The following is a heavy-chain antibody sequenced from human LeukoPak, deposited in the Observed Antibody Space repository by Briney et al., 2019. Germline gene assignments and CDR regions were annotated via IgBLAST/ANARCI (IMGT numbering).Heavy chain of an antibody. CDR1: GGSFSGYY. CDR3: ARESGSYPYYFDY. D-gene: IGHD1-26*01. Sequence: SETLSLTRAVYGGSFSGYYWSWIRQPPGKGLEWIGEINHSGSTNYNPSLKSRVTISVDTSKNQFSLKLSSVTAADTAVYYCARESGSYPYYFDYWSQGTLVTVSS. J-gene: IGHJ4*02. V-gene: IGHV4-34*01. CDR2: INHSGST.